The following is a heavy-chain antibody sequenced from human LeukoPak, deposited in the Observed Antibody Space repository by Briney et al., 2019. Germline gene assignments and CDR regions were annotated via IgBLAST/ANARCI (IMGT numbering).Heavy chain of an antibody. D-gene: IGHD2-2*01. V-gene: IGHV1-2*02. Sequence: GASVKVSCKASGYTFTGYYMHWVRQAPGQGLEWMGWINPNSGGTNYAQKFQGRVTMTRDTSISTAYMELSRLRSDDTAVYYCARVGIVVVPAARTFDPWGQGTLVTVSS. J-gene: IGHJ5*02. CDR1: GYTFTGYY. CDR2: INPNSGGT. CDR3: ARVGIVVVPAARTFDP.